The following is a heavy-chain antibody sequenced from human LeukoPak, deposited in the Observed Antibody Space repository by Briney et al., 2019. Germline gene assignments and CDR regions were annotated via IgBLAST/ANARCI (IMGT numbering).Heavy chain of an antibody. D-gene: IGHD3-9*01. CDR3: ARGGDYDILTGYYIPPYFDY. V-gene: IGHV4-31*03. CDR1: GGSISSGGYY. Sequence: SETLSLTCTVSGGSISSGGYYWSWIRQHPGKGLECIGYIYYSGSTYYNPSLKSRVTISVDTSKNQFSLKLNSVTAADTAVYYCARGGDYDILTGYYIPPYFDYWGQVTLVTVSS. CDR2: IYYSGST. J-gene: IGHJ4*02.